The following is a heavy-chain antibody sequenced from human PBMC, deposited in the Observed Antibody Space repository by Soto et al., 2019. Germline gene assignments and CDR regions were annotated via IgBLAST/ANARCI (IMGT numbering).Heavy chain of an antibody. V-gene: IGHV3-23*01. Sequence: GGSLRLSCAASGFTFSSYAMTWVRQAPGKGLEWVSAISGRSDSTYYADSVKGRFTISRDNSKNTLYLQMNSLRADDTAVYYCAKWGKDFWSAYSYWGQGTLVTVSS. CDR3: AKWGKDFWSAYSY. CDR2: ISGRSDST. D-gene: IGHD3-3*01. J-gene: IGHJ4*02. CDR1: GFTFSSYA.